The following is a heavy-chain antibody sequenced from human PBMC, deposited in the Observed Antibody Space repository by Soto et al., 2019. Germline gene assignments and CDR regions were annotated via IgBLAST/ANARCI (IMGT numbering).Heavy chain of an antibody. CDR1: GGTFSSYA. CDR2: IIPIFGTA. J-gene: IGHJ6*03. Sequence: ASVKVSCKASGGTFSSYAISWVRQAPGQGLEWMGGIIPIFGTANYAQQFQGRVTITADESTSTAYMELSSLRSEDTAVYYCASRRVRNYYYMDVWGKGTTVTVSS. D-gene: IGHD3-10*01. CDR3: ASRRVRNYYYMDV. V-gene: IGHV1-69*13.